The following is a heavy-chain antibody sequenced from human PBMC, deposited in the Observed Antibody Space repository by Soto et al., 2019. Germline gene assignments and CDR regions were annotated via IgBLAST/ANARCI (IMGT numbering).Heavy chain of an antibody. J-gene: IGHJ6*03. CDR1: GYTFTSYA. Sequence: ASLKVSCKASGYTFTSYAMHWVRQAPGQRLEWMGWINAGNGNTKYSQKFQGRVTITRDTSASTAYMELSSLRSEDTAVYYCARVIAEQQLASYYYYMDVWGKGTTVTVSS. V-gene: IGHV1-3*01. CDR3: ARVIAEQQLASYYYYMDV. CDR2: INAGNGNT. D-gene: IGHD6-13*01.